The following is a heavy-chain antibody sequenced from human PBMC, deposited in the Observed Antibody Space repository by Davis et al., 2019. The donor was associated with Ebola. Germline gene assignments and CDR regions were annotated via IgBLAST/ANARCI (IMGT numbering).Heavy chain of an antibody. D-gene: IGHD3-10*01. CDR2: MSGSGGSI. V-gene: IGHV3-23*01. J-gene: IGHJ4*02. CDR3: AKDRISGNYYSPHLES. CDR1: GLTFDNYA. Sequence: GESLKISCATSGLTFDNYAMHWFRQAPGKGPEWVSSMSGSGGSIYYADSVKGRFTISRDNSKNTLYLQMNSLGVDDAAIYFCAKDRISGNYYSPHLESWGQGTLVAVSS.